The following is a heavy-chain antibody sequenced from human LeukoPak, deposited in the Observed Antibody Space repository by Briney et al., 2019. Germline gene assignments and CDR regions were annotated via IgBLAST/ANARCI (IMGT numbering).Heavy chain of an antibody. Sequence: GGSLRLSCAASGFTFSTYSMNWVRQAPGKGLEWVSSISSSSYKYYADSVKGRFAISRDNAKNSLYLQMNSLKPEDTAVYYCTRDSPNEVMLWWSIDYWGQGTLVTVSS. CDR2: ISSSSYK. V-gene: IGHV3-21*01. D-gene: IGHD2-21*01. J-gene: IGHJ4*02. CDR1: GFTFSTYS. CDR3: TRDSPNEVMLWWSIDY.